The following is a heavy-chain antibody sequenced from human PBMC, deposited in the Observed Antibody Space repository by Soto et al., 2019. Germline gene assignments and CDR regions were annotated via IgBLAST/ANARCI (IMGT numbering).Heavy chain of an antibody. D-gene: IGHD6-13*01. V-gene: IGHV3-33*01. CDR1: GFTFSSYG. J-gene: IGHJ4*02. CDR3: ARDYRMYSSSWYYFDY. Sequence: QVQLVESGGGVVQPGRSLRLSCAASGFTFSSYGMHWVRQAPGKGLEWVAVIWYDGSNKYYADSVKGRFTISRDNSKNKLYLQMNSLRAEDTAVYYCARDYRMYSSSWYYFDYWGQGTLVTVSS. CDR2: IWYDGSNK.